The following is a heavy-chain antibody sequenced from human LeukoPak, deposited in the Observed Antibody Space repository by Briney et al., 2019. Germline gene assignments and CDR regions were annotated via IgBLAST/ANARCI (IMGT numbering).Heavy chain of an antibody. D-gene: IGHD3-10*01. V-gene: IGHV3-48*04. Sequence: PGGSLRLSCTASGFTLSTHTMNWVRQAPGKGLEWVSYISGSGNTIYYPDSVRGRFTVSRDDAKNSLFLQMSSLTVEDTAVYFCARVLWDPNFGELFAMDVWGQGTTVTVSS. CDR1: GFTLSTHT. J-gene: IGHJ6*02. CDR3: ARVLWDPNFGELFAMDV. CDR2: ISGSGNTI.